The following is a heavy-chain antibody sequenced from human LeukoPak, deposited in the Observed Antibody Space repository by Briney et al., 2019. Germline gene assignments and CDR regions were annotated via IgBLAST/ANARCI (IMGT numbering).Heavy chain of an antibody. J-gene: IGHJ2*01. CDR2: IIPIFGTA. CDR3: ARVPAGTPYWYFDL. V-gene: IGHV1-69*13. D-gene: IGHD6-19*01. Sequence: SVKVSCKASGGTFSSYAISWVRQAPRQGLEWMGGIIPIFGTANYAQKFQGRVTITADESTSTAYMELSSLRSEDTAVYYCARVPAGTPYWYFDLWGRGTLVTVSS. CDR1: GGTFSSYA.